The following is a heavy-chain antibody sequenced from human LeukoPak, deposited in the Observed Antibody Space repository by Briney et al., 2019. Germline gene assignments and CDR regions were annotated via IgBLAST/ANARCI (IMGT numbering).Heavy chain of an antibody. CDR3: ANVVATSRYFDY. Sequence: GGSLRLSCAASGCTFSSYAMSWVRQPPGKGLEWVSAISGSGGSTYYADSVKGRFTISRDNSKNTLYLQMNSLRAEDTAVYYCANVVATSRYFDYWGQGTLVTVSS. V-gene: IGHV3-23*01. CDR1: GCTFSSYA. D-gene: IGHD5-12*01. CDR2: ISGSGGST. J-gene: IGHJ4*02.